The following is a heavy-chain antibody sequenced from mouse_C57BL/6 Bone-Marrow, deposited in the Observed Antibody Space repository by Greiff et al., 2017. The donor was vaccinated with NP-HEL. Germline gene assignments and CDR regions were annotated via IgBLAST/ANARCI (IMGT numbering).Heavy chain of an antibody. J-gene: IGHJ1*03. CDR1: GYSITSDY. Sequence: VQLKESGPGLAKPSQTLSLPCSVTGYSITSDYWNWIRKFPGNKLEYMGYISYSGSTYYNPSLKSRISITRDTSKNQYYLQLNSVTTEDTATYYCARGDLNDGYLWYFDVWGTGTTVTVSS. V-gene: IGHV3-8*01. D-gene: IGHD2-3*01. CDR2: ISYSGST. CDR3: ARGDLNDGYLWYFDV.